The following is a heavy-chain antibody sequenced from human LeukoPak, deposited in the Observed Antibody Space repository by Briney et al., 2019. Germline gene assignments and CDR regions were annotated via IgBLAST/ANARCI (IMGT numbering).Heavy chain of an antibody. D-gene: IGHD6-19*01. Sequence: GRSLRLSCVASGFIVNDHAMHWVRQTPGKGLEWVAGVFWNGVDKGYADSVKGRFTIFRDNAKNSMYLQMNSLRIEDTALYYCAKSGQAVAGQNLYYFDYWGQGTLVTVSS. CDR3: AKSGQAVAGQNLYYFDY. V-gene: IGHV3-9*01. J-gene: IGHJ4*02. CDR1: GFIVNDHA. CDR2: VFWNGVDK.